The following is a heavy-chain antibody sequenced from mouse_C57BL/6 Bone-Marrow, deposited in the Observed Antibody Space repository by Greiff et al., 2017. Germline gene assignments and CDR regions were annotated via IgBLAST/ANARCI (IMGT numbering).Heavy chain of an antibody. J-gene: IGHJ2*01. Sequence: VQLQQSGAELVRPGASVKLSCTASGFNIKDDYMHWVKQRPEQGLEWIGWIDPENGDTEYASKFQGKATLTADTSSNTAYLQLSSLTSADSAVYACNACLYGRSFDYWGQGTTLTVSS. CDR2: IDPENGDT. CDR1: GFNIKDDY. CDR3: NACLYGRSFDY. V-gene: IGHV14-4*01. D-gene: IGHD1-1*01.